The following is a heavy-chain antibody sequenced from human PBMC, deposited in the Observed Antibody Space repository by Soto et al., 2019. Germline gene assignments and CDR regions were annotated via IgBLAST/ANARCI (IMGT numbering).Heavy chain of an antibody. D-gene: IGHD3-22*01. V-gene: IGHV3-53*01. CDR2: IYSGGST. CDR3: ATRPLLPGAP. J-gene: IGHJ3*01. Sequence: EVQLVESGGGLIQPGGSLRLSCAASGCTFSSNDMNWVRQAPGKGLEWVSLIYSGGSTYYADSVKGRFTISRDNSKNTLYLQMSSLRAEDTAVYYCATRPLLPGAPWGQGTMVTVSS. CDR1: GCTFSSND.